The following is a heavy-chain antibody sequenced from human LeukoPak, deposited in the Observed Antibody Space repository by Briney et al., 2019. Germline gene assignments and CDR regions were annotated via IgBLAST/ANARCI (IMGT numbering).Heavy chain of an antibody. CDR3: AKDVVPDSGWDLDY. Sequence: GGSLRLSCAASGFTFSTYSMTWVRQGPGKGLEWVSSIYPSGDSTFYTDSVKGRFTISRDNSKNTLYLQMSSLRTEDTAIYYCAKDVVPDSGWDLDYWGQGTLVTVSS. CDR2: IYPSGDST. V-gene: IGHV3-23*01. CDR1: GFTFSTYS. J-gene: IGHJ4*02. D-gene: IGHD6-19*01.